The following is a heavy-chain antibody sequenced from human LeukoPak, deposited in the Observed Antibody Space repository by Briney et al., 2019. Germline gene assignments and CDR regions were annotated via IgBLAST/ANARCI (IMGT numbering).Heavy chain of an antibody. Sequence: GGSLRLSCAVSGFTFNNAWMSWVRQAPGKGLEWVGRIKSKTDGGTTDYAAPVKGRFTISRDDTKNTLYLQMNSLKTEDTAVYYCTTDPLGLRYFDWLLHELYYMDVWGKGTTVTVSS. V-gene: IGHV3-15*01. CDR3: TTDPLGLRYFDWLLHELYYMDV. D-gene: IGHD3-9*01. CDR2: IKSKTDGGTT. CDR1: GFTFNNAW. J-gene: IGHJ6*03.